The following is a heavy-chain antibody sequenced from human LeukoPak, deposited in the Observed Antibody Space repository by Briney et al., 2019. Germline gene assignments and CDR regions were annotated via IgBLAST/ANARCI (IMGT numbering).Heavy chain of an antibody. J-gene: IGHJ6*04. CDR1: GGSISSSSYY. V-gene: IGHV3-11*04. Sequence: LSLTCTASGGSISSSSYYWGWIRQPPGKGLEWVSYISSSGSTIYYADSVKGRFTISRDNAKNSLYLQMNSLRAEDTAVYYCAELGITMIGGVWGKGTTVTISS. D-gene: IGHD3-10*02. CDR2: ISSSGSTI. CDR3: AELGITMIGGV.